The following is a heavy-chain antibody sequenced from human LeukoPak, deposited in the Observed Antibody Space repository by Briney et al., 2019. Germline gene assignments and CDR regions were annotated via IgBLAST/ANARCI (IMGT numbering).Heavy chain of an antibody. J-gene: IGHJ6*03. V-gene: IGHV3-9*01. Sequence: GRSLRLSCAAAGFTFDDYAMHWVRHAPGEGLEWVSTINWNSGRMEYADSAKGRFTISRDNAKNSLYLQRNSLRDEDTALYYCAKDGQRRAVSVVTYMDVWGKGTTVTASS. CDR2: INWNSGRM. CDR3: AKDGQRRAVSVVTYMDV. D-gene: IGHD6-19*01. CDR1: GFTFDDYA.